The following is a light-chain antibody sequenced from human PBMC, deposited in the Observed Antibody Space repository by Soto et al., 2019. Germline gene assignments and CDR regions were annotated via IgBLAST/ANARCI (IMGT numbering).Light chain of an antibody. V-gene: IGLV2-14*03. Sequence: QSALTQPASVSGSPGQSITLSCTGTSSDIGDYNHVSWYQQHPGRVPKLIIYDVSNRPLGVSSRFSGSKSGDTASLTISGLQAEDEADYYCSSYTTTHTLFGGGTKLTAL. CDR3: SSYTTTHTL. CDR1: SSDIGDYNH. CDR2: DVS. J-gene: IGLJ3*02.